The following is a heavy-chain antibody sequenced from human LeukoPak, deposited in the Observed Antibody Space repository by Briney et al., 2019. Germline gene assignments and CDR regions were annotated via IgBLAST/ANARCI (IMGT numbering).Heavy chain of an antibody. CDR1: GFTFDDYA. J-gene: IGHJ4*02. Sequence: GRSLRLSCAASGFTFDDYAMHWVRQAPGKGLEWVSGISWNSGSIGYADSVKGRFTISRDNAKNSLCLQMNSLRAEDTALYYCAKDREYSSSSDFDYWGQGTLVTVSS. CDR3: AKDREYSSSSDFDY. D-gene: IGHD6-6*01. V-gene: IGHV3-9*01. CDR2: ISWNSGSI.